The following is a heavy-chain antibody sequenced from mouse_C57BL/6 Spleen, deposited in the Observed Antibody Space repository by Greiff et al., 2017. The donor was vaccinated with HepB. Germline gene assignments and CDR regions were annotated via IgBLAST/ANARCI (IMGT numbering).Heavy chain of an antibody. CDR2: IWWDDDK. Sequence: QVQLKESGPGLLQPSQTLSLTCSFSGFSLSTFGMGVGWFRQPSGKGLEWLAHIWWDDDKYYNPALKSRLTISKDTSKNQVFLKIANVDTADTATYYCARIPYYCGSPYGYFDVWGTGTTVTNSS. CDR3: ARIPYYCGSPYGYFDV. V-gene: IGHV8-8*01. D-gene: IGHD1-1*01. J-gene: IGHJ1*03. CDR1: GFSLSTFGMG.